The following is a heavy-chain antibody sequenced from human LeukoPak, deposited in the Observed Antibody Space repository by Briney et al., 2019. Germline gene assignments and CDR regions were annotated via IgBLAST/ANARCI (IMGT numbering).Heavy chain of an antibody. V-gene: IGHV4-4*07. CDR2: IYTSGST. D-gene: IGHD3-3*01. J-gene: IGHJ3*02. Sequence: SETLSLTCTVSGGSISSYYWSWIRQPAGKGLEWIGRIYTSGSTNYNPSLKSRVTMSVDTSKNQFSLKLSSVTAADTAVYYCARESPYYDFWSGYWPYDAFDIWGQGTMVTVSS. CDR3: ARESPYYDFWSGYWPYDAFDI. CDR1: GGSISSYY.